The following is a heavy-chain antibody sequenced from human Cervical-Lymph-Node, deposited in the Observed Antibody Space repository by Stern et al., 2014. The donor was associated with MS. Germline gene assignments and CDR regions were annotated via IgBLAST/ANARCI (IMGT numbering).Heavy chain of an antibody. D-gene: IGHD1-14*01. Sequence: VQLMQSGAELIRPGESLKISCKGSGFKFSIYWIAWVRQMPGKGLERMGIIYPGDSETRYSPSFQGQVTMSADKSTSTAYLQWSSLNASDTAMYFCARQTTAWASDVWGQGTLVTVSS. CDR3: ARQTTAWASDV. CDR1: GFKFSIYW. V-gene: IGHV5-51*01. CDR2: IYPGDSET. J-gene: IGHJ4*02.